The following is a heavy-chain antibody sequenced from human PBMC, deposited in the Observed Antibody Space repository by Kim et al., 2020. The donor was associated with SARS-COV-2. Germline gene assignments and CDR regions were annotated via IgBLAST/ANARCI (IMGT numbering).Heavy chain of an antibody. Sequence: GGSLRLSCAASGFTFGDYAMHWVRQAPGKGLEWVSGISWNSGSIGYADSVKGRFTISRDNAKNSLYLQMNSLRAEDTALYYCAKTIYGDYASDPFFDYWGQGTLVTVSS. V-gene: IGHV3-9*01. CDR3: AKTIYGDYASDPFFDY. D-gene: IGHD4-17*01. CDR2: ISWNSGSI. J-gene: IGHJ4*02. CDR1: GFTFGDYA.